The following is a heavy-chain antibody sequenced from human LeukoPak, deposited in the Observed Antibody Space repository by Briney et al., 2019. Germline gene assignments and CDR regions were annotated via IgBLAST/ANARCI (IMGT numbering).Heavy chain of an antibody. CDR1: AFTLANYA. CDR3: ATDHISASPNLDY. V-gene: IGHV3-30*02. CDR2: IRLKANDK. D-gene: IGHD2-21*01. Sequence: GGSLRLSSVASAFTLANYAMHWVRQAPGKGLEWVAFIRLKANDKLYADSVKGLFTISGDASQNTLHLQMNSLKTEDTAVYHSATDHISASPNLDYSDQGTLVTVSS. J-gene: IGHJ4*02.